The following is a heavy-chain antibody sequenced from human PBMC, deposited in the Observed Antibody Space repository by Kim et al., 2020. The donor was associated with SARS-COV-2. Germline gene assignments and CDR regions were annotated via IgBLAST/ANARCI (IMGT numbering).Heavy chain of an antibody. CDR1: GFSISSSDYY. CDR2: IYYSGTT. D-gene: IGHD2-8*02. CDR3: ARHGCTGCVCFFGP. V-gene: IGHV4-39*01. Sequence: SETLSLTCTVSGFSISSSDYYWGWIRQPPGKGLEWIGSIYYSGTTYYNPSLKSRVTISVDTPNTQFSLKLSSVTDATVYYCARHGCTGCVCFFGPWVQGT. J-gene: IGHJ5*02.